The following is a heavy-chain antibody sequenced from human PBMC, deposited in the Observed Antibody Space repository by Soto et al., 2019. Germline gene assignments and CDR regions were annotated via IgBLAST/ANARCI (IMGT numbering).Heavy chain of an antibody. CDR2: IYHSGST. Sequence: SETLSLTCAVSGGSISSGGYSWSWIRQPPGKGLEWIGYIYHSGSTYYNTSLKSRVTISVDRSKNQFSLKLSSVTAADTAVYYCARMGQNLTGPFPYYYGMDVWGQGTTVTVSS. V-gene: IGHV4-30-2*01. CDR1: GGSISSGGYS. J-gene: IGHJ6*02. D-gene: IGHD3-9*01. CDR3: ARMGQNLTGPFPYYYGMDV.